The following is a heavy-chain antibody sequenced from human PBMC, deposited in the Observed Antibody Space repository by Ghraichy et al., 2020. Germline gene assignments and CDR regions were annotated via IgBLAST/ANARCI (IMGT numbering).Heavy chain of an antibody. CDR1: GYSFTSYW. D-gene: IGHD2-2*01. V-gene: IGHV5-51*01. CDR2: IYPGDSDT. J-gene: IGHJ4*02. CDR3: ARPRGYCSSTSCSSFDY. Sequence: GESLNISCKGSGYSFTSYWIGWVRQMPGKGLEWMGIIYPGDSDTRYRPSFQGQVTISADKSISTAYLQWSSLKASDTAMYYCARPRGYCSSTSCSSFDYWGQGTLVTVSA.